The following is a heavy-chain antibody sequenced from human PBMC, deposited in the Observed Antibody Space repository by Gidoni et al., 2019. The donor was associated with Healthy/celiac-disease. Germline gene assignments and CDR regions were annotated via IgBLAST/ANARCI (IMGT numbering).Heavy chain of an antibody. CDR3: ATGNGDHGLGY. V-gene: IGHV1-69-2*01. CDR1: GYTFTDYY. J-gene: IGHJ4*02. D-gene: IGHD4-17*01. Sequence: PCKVSGYTFTDYYMHWVQQAPGKGLEWMGLVDPEDGETIYAEKFQGRVTITADTSTDTAYMELSSLRSEDTAVYYCATGNGDHGLGYWGQGTLVTVSS. CDR2: VDPEDGET.